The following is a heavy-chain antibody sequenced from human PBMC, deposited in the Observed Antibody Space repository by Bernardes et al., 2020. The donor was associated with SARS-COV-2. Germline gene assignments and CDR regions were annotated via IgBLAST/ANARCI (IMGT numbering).Heavy chain of an antibody. CDR2: IYPGDSDT. J-gene: IGHJ3*02. D-gene: IGHD3-16*02. CDR3: ARLSSGGDYVWGSYLPGAFDI. CDR1: GYSFTSYW. V-gene: IGHV5-51*01. Sequence: GQSMNISCKGSGYSFTSYWIGWVRQMPGKGLEWMGIIYPGDSDTRYSPSFQGQVTISADKSISTAYLQWSSLKASDTAMYYCARLSSGGDYVWGSYLPGAFDIWGQGTMVTVSS.